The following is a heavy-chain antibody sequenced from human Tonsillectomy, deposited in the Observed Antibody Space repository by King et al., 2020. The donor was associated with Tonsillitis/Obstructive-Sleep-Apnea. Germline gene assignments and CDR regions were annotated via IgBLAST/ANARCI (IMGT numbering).Heavy chain of an antibody. CDR2: INAGPGNT. CDR1: GYTFTNYA. J-gene: IGHJ4*02. V-gene: IGHV1-3*01. Sequence: QLVQSGAEVKKPGASVKVSCKASGYTFTNYAMHWVRQAPGHSLELLGWINAGPGNTKYSQNFQVRVAITRDTSACTAYMELSSLRSEDTAIYYCARDRNYFDFWGQGTLVTVSS. CDR3: ARDRNYFDF.